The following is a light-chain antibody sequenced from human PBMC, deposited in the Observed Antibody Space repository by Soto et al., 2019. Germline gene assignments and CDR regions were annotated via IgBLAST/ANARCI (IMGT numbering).Light chain of an antibody. J-gene: IGKJ1*01. Sequence: EIVLTQSQATLSLSRRDRATLSCKASQSVSSYLAWYQQKHGQAPRLLIYGASNRATGIPDRFSGSGYGTDFTLTISRLEPEDFAVYYCQQYGSSPWTFGQGTKVDIK. CDR2: GAS. CDR3: QQYGSSPWT. CDR1: QSVSSY. V-gene: IGKV3-20*01.